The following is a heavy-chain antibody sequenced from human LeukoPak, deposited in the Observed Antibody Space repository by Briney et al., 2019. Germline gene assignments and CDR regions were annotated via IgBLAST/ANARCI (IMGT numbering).Heavy chain of an antibody. J-gene: IGHJ3*02. V-gene: IGHV2-70*04. D-gene: IGHD3-10*01. CDR3: ARMVRGADAFDI. CDR2: IDWDDDK. Sequence: SGPALVKPTQTLTLTCTFSGFSLSTSGTRVSWIRQPPGKALEWLARIDWDDDKFYSTSLKTRLTISKDTSKNQVVLTMTNMDPVDTATYYCARMVRGADAFDIWGQGTVVTVSS. CDR1: GFSLSTSGTR.